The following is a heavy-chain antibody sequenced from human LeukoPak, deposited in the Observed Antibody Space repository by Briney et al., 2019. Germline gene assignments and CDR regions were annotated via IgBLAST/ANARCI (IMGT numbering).Heavy chain of an antibody. CDR1: GFTFSSYA. CDR3: ATKPSNGDRYFDY. V-gene: IGHV3-23*01. Sequence: PGGSLRLSCAASGFTFSSYAMSWIRQAPGKGLEWLSAISPTTGTTFYADSVKGRFTISRDHSNNTLFLQKTSLRAEDTAVSYCATKPSNGDRYFDYWGQGNLVTVSS. D-gene: IGHD4-17*01. CDR2: ISPTTGTT. J-gene: IGHJ4*02.